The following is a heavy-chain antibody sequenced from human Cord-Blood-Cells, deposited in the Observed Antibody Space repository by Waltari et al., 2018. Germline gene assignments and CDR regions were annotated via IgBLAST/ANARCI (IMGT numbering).Heavy chain of an antibody. CDR1: GYTFTSYY. CDR2: LNTSGGRK. CDR3: ARVAAAAGTGVDY. J-gene: IGHJ4*02. D-gene: IGHD6-13*01. V-gene: IGHV1-46*01. Sequence: QVQLVQSGAEVKKPGTSVKVSCKASGYTFTSYYMHWVRQAPGQGLEWMGILNTSGGRKSYARKVEGRVTMTSDTSASTVDRELSSLRSEDTAVYYCARVAAAAGTGVDYLGQGTLVTVSS.